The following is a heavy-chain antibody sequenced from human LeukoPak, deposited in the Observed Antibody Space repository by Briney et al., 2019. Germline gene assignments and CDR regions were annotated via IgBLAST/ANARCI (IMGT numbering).Heavy chain of an antibody. V-gene: IGHV3-23*01. Sequence: PGGSLRLSCAASGLIYNIYAMSWVRQAPGKGLEWVSGISSSGGSTDYADSVKGRFTISRDNSTRTLYLQMSSLRAEDTAVYYCAKGGAYGANSFFDYWGQGTLVTVSS. CDR2: ISSSGGST. CDR3: AKGGAYGANSFFDY. D-gene: IGHD4-23*01. CDR1: GLIYNIYA. J-gene: IGHJ4*02.